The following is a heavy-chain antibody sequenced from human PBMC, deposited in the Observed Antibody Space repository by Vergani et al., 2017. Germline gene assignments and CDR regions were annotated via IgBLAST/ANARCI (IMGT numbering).Heavy chain of an antibody. CDR2: IYYSGST. V-gene: IGHV4-39*01. D-gene: IGHD2-2*01. CDR1: GGSISSSSYY. J-gene: IGHJ5*02. CDR3: ARRRVVPEADWFDP. Sequence: QLQLQESGPGLVKPSETLSLTCTVSGGSISSSSYYWGWIRQPLGKGLEWIGSIYYSGSTYYNPSLKSRVTISVDTSKNQFSLKLSSVTAADTAVYYCARRRVVPEADWFDPWGQGTLVTVSS.